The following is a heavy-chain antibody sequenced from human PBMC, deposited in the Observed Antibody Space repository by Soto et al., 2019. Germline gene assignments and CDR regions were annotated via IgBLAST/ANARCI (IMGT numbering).Heavy chain of an antibody. Sequence: GGSLRLSCAASGFTVRSGFMSWVRQAPRRGLEWVAIIYTGGNTDYTDSAKGRFTISRDNSKNTLYLQMNSLRAEDTAVYYCASWMPFHYWCQGTLVTGSS. CDR3: ASWMPFHY. J-gene: IGHJ4*02. CDR1: GFTVRSGF. CDR2: IYTGGNT. V-gene: IGHV3-53*01. D-gene: IGHD2-21*01.